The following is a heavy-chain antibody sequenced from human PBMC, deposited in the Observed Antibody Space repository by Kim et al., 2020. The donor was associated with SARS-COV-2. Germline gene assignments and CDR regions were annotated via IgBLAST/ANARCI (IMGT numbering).Heavy chain of an antibody. D-gene: IGHD1-26*01. Sequence: ASVKVSCKASGYTFIAYYIHWVRQAPGQGLEWMGRINPNSGGTKYAQKFQGRVTMTRDTPISTAYMELSRLKSDDTAVYYCARVVGRTSPFDYWGQGTLVTVSS. CDR1: GYTFIAYY. CDR3: ARVVGRTSPFDY. V-gene: IGHV1-2*06. CDR2: INPNSGGT. J-gene: IGHJ4*02.